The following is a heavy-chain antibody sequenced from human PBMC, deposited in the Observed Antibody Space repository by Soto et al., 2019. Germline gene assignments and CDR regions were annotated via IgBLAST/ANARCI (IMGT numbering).Heavy chain of an antibody. Sequence: QVQLQQWGAGLLKPSETLSLTCAVYGGSFSGYYWRWIRQPPGKGLEWIGEINHSGSTKYNPSLKSRVTISVDTSKNQFSLKLSAVTAADTAVYYCARGPYCIGGSCYPWDYWGQGTLVTVSS. V-gene: IGHV4-34*01. J-gene: IGHJ4*02. D-gene: IGHD2-15*01. CDR3: ARGPYCIGGSCYPWDY. CDR1: GGSFSGYY. CDR2: INHSGST.